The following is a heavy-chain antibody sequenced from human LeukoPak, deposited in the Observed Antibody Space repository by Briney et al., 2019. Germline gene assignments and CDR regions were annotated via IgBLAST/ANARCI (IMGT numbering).Heavy chain of an antibody. CDR2: INPNSGGT. CDR1: GYTFTGYY. Sequence: ASVKVSCKASGYTFTGYYMHWVRQAPGQGLEWMGWINPNSGGTNYAQKFQGRVTMTRDTSISTAYMELSRLRSDDTAVYYCARDYDSSGYYLLDYWGQGTLVTVSS. J-gene: IGHJ4*02. D-gene: IGHD3-22*01. V-gene: IGHV1-2*02. CDR3: ARDYDSSGYYLLDY.